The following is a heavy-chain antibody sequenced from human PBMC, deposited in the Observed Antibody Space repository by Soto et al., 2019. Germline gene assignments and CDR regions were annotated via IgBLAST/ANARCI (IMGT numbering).Heavy chain of an antibody. Sequence: QVQLVESGGGVVQPGRSLRLSCAASGFTFSSYAMHWVRQAPGKGLEWVAVISYDGSNKYYADSVKGRFTISRDNSKNTLYLQMNSLRAEDTAVYYCASPDDYYDSSGYFGLDYWGQGTLVTVSP. CDR2: ISYDGSNK. J-gene: IGHJ4*02. CDR1: GFTFSSYA. D-gene: IGHD3-22*01. V-gene: IGHV3-30-3*01. CDR3: ASPDDYYDSSGYFGLDY.